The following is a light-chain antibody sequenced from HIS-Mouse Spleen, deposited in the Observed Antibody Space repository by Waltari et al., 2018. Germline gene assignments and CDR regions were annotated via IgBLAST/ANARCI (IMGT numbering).Light chain of an antibody. V-gene: IGKV3D-15*03. J-gene: IGKJ4*01. CDR3: QQYNNWPPLT. Sequence: EIVMTQSPATLSVSPGERATLSCRASQSVSSNLAWYQQKPGQAPRLLIYGASIRATGIPARFSGSGSGTEFTLTISILQSEDFAVYYCQQYNNWPPLTFGGGTMVEIK. CDR1: QSVSSN. CDR2: GAS.